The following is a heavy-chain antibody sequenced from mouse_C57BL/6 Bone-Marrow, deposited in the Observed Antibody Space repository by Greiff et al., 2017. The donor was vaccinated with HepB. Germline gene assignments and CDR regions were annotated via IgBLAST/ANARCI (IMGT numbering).Heavy chain of an antibody. CDR1: GYSITSGYY. Sequence: VQLQQSGPGLVKPSQSLSLTCSVTGYSITSGYYWNWIRQFPGNKLEWMGYISYDGSNNYNPSLKNRISITRDTSKNQFFLKLNSVTTEDTATYYCARENYGSSYVGRYFDYWGQGTTLTVSS. CDR2: ISYDGSN. V-gene: IGHV3-6*01. D-gene: IGHD1-1*01. J-gene: IGHJ2*01. CDR3: ARENYGSSYVGRYFDY.